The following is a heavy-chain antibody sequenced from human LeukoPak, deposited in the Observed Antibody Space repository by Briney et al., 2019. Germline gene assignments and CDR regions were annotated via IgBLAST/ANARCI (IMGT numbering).Heavy chain of an antibody. V-gene: IGHV4-61*08. CDR1: GGSISSGDYY. J-gene: IGHJ4*02. D-gene: IGHD1-26*01. CDR3: ATNIPTPTTSPPLGY. Sequence: SETLSLTCTVSGGSISSGDYYWSWIRQPPGKGLEWIGYVDYSGRTKYSLSLKSRVTISVATSKFQFSLDLSSVTAADTAVYYCATNIPTPTTSPPLGYWGQGTLVTVSS. CDR2: VDYSGRT.